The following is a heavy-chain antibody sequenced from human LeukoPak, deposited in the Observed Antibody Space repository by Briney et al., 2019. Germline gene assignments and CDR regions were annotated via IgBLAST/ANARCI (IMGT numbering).Heavy chain of an antibody. J-gene: IGHJ4*02. CDR3: ARAGYCSSTSCYHYYFDY. Sequence: PSETLSLTCAVYGGSFSGYYWSRIRQPPGKGLEWIGEINHSGSTNYNPSLKSRVTISVDTSKNQFSLKLSSVTTADTAVYYCARAGYCSSTSCYHYYFDYWGQGTLVTVSS. D-gene: IGHD2-2*01. CDR1: GGSFSGYY. V-gene: IGHV4-34*01. CDR2: INHSGST.